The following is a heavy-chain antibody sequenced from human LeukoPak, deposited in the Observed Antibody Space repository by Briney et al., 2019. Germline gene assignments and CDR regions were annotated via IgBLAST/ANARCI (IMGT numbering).Heavy chain of an antibody. V-gene: IGHV4-30-2*01. D-gene: IGHD5/OR15-5a*01. CDR1: GGSISSGGYC. Sequence: SETLSLTCTVSGGSISSGGYCWTWIRQPPGKGLEWIGYMSQSGSTYYNPSLKSRVTISVDTSKSQFSLKLTSVTAADTAVYYCARVYLNNWFDPWGQGTLVTVSS. J-gene: IGHJ5*02. CDR3: ARVYLNNWFDP. CDR2: MSQSGST.